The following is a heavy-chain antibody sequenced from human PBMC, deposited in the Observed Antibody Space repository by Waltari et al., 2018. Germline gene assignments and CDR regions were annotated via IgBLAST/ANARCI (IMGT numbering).Heavy chain of an antibody. Sequence: EVQLVESGGGLVQPGESLRPSCAASGCPGSNNYMSWVRQAPGKGLEGVSVIYSGGSTQYADSLKGRFTITRDSSKNTLYLQMNSLRVEDTAVYYCATSPGGGGFWGQGTLVTVSS. CDR2: IYSGGST. D-gene: IGHD2-21*01. CDR3: ATSPGGGGF. V-gene: IGHV3-66*01. J-gene: IGHJ4*02. CDR1: GCPGSNNY.